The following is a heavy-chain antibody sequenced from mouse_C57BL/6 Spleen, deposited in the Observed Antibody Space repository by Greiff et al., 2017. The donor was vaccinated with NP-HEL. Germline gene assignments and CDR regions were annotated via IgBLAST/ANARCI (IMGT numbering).Heavy chain of an antibody. CDR1: GYTFTSYW. J-gene: IGHJ2*01. V-gene: IGHV1-53*01. D-gene: IGHD1-1*01. CDR3: ARSWAHYYGSTYYFDY. Sequence: VQLQQPGTELVKPGASVKLSCKASGYTFTSYWMHWVKQRPGQGLEWIGNINPSNGGTNYNEKFKSKATLTVDKSSSTAYMQLSSLTSEDSAVYYCARSWAHYYGSTYYFDYWGQGTTLTVSS. CDR2: INPSNGGT.